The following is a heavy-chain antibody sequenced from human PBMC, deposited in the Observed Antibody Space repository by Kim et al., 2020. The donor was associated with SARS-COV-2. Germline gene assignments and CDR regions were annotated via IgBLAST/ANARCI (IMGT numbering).Heavy chain of an antibody. CDR2: IYSGGST. CDR3: ARDMVQGVLRD. CDR1: GFTVSSNY. D-gene: IGHD3-10*01. J-gene: IGHJ4*02. V-gene: IGHV3-53*01. Sequence: GGSLRLSCAASGFTVSSNYMSWVRQAPGKGLEWVSVIYSGGSTYYADSVKGRFTISRDNSKNTLYLQMNSLRAEDTAVYYCARDMVQGVLRDWGQGTLVTVSS.